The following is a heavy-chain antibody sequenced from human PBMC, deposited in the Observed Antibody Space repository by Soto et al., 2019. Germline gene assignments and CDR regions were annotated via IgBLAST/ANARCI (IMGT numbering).Heavy chain of an antibody. Sequence: QVQLVQSGAEVKKPGSSVKVSCKASGGTFSSYTISWVRQAPGQGLEWMGRIIPILGIANYAQKFQGRVTTPADNXXSPPSMELSTLSSEDTAVYYCAPHVDIVATTLFDYWGQGTLVTVSS. J-gene: IGHJ4*02. D-gene: IGHD5-12*01. V-gene: IGHV1-69*02. CDR2: IIPILGIA. CDR1: GGTFSSYT. CDR3: APHVDIVATTLFDY.